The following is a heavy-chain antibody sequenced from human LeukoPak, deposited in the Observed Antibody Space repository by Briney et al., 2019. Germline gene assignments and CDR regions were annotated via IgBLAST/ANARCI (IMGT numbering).Heavy chain of an antibody. CDR2: INPSGGSR. D-gene: IGHD4-17*01. V-gene: IGHV1-46*03. CDR3: ASPRETTVTPNLDY. Sequence: ASVKVSCKSSGYTFTSYYMHWLRQSPGQGLEWMVIINPSGGSRSYAQKFQGRVTMTRDTATSTVYMELSSLRSEDTAVYYCASPRETTVTPNLDYWGQGTLVTVSS. J-gene: IGHJ4*02. CDR1: GYTFTSYY.